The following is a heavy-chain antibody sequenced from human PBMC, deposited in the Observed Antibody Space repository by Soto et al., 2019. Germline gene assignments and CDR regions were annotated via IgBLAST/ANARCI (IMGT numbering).Heavy chain of an antibody. D-gene: IGHD2-2*01. J-gene: IGHJ6*03. V-gene: IGHV3-48*01. Sequence: EVQLVESGGGLVQPGGSLRLSCAASGFTFSSYSMNWVRQAPGKGLEWVSYISSGSSTIYYADSVKGRFTISRDNPKNSLYLQMDSLRAEDTAVYYATRSAYMDVWGTGTTVTVSS. CDR2: ISSGSSTI. CDR1: GFTFSSYS. CDR3: TRSAYMDV.